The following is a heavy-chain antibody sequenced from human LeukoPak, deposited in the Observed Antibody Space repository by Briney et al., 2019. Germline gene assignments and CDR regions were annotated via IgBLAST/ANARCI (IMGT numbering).Heavy chain of an antibody. CDR3: AREYIYGFLFDY. CDR2: ISSSSAYI. J-gene: IGHJ4*02. V-gene: IGHV3-21*01. CDR1: GFTFSSYS. Sequence: GGSLRLSCAASGFTFSSYSMNWVRQAPGKGLEWVSSISSSSAYIYYADSMKGRFTISRDNAKNSLFLQMNSLRAEDTAVYYCAREYIYGFLFDYWGQGTLITVSS. D-gene: IGHD5-18*01.